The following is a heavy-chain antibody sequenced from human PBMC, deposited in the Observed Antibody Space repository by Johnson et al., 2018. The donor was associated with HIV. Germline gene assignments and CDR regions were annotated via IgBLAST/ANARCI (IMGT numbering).Heavy chain of an antibody. Sequence: QMQLVESGGGVVQPGRSLRLSCAASGFTFSSYAMHWVRQAPGQGLEWVAVISYDVSNKYYADSVKGRFTISRDNSKRTLYLQMKSLRAEDTAVHYCARVGGLYYYDSSGYRDDAFEIWGQGTMVTVSS. D-gene: IGHD3-22*01. CDR1: GFTFSSYA. V-gene: IGHV3-30-3*01. CDR3: ARVGGLYYYDSSGYRDDAFEI. J-gene: IGHJ3*02. CDR2: ISYDVSNK.